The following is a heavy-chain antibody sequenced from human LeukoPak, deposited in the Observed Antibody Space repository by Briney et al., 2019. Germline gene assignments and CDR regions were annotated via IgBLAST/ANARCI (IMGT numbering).Heavy chain of an antibody. CDR3: ARDKRGYSYGYFDY. V-gene: IGHV4-59*01. CDR2: IYYSGST. J-gene: IGHJ4*02. Sequence: AETLSLTCTVSGGSISSYYWSWIRQPPGKGLEWIGYIYYSGSTNYNPSLKSRVTISVDTSKNQFSLKLSSVTAADTAVYYCARDKRGYSYGYFDYWGQGTLVTVSS. D-gene: IGHD5-18*01. CDR1: GGSISSYY.